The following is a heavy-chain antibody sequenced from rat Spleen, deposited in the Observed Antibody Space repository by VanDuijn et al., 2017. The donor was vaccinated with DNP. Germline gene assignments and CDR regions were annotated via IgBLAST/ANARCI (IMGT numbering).Heavy chain of an antibody. V-gene: IGHV5-58*01. CDR3: TTRGVGARYYWHFDF. Sequence: EVQLVETGGGLVQPGRSLKVSCVVSGFTFNTYWMYWIRQVPGKGLEWVASITNGAGNTYYQDSVKGRFTISRDNTENTVYLQMNSLRFDDTATYYCTTRGVGARYYWHFDFWGPGTMVTVSS. D-gene: IGHD1-1*01. J-gene: IGHJ1*01. CDR2: ITNGAGNT. CDR1: GFTFNTYW.